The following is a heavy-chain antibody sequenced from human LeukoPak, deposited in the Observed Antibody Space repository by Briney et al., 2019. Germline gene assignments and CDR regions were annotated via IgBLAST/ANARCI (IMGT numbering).Heavy chain of an antibody. CDR2: INPNSGGT. V-gene: IGHV1-2*02. D-gene: IGHD3-22*01. CDR1: GYTFTGYY. Sequence: ASVKVSCKASGYTFTGYYIHWVRQAPGQGLEWMGWINPNSGGTNYAQKFQGRVTMTRDTSISTAYMELSRLRSDDTAVYYCAREPYYYDSSGYAYYYYMDVWGKGTTVTVSS. CDR3: AREPYYYDSSGYAYYYYMDV. J-gene: IGHJ6*03.